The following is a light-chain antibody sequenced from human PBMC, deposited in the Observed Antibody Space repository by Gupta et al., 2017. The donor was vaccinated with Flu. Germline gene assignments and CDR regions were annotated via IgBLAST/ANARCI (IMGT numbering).Light chain of an antibody. CDR1: QSISTW. Sequence: PPTLSASVGDRVTITCRASQSISTWLAWYQQKPGKAPNLLIYKASSLESGVPSSFSGSGSGTEFTLTISSLQPDDFATYYCHQYNSNLWTFGQGTKVEIK. CDR2: KAS. CDR3: HQYNSNLWT. V-gene: IGKV1-5*03. J-gene: IGKJ1*01.